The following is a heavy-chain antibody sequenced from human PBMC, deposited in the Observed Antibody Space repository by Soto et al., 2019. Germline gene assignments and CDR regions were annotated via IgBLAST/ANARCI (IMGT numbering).Heavy chain of an antibody. Sequence: QVQRVQSGAEVKKPGSSVKVSCKASGGTFSNYALDWVRQAPGQGLEWMGGIIPIFGTVRHAQNFQGRVTITADESSAISYIALSCPRVEDTAMYFCAPGGEPHYYDHSGWRWGQGTLVTVSS. CDR3: APGGEPHYYDHSGWR. V-gene: IGHV1-69*12. CDR2: IIPIFGTV. J-gene: IGHJ1*01. CDR1: GGTFSNYA. D-gene: IGHD3-22*01.